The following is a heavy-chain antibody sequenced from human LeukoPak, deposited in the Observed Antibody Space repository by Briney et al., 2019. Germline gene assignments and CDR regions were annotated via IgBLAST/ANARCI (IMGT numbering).Heavy chain of an antibody. CDR3: ARFKVGTNKTQKKAFDI. CDR1: GFTFSNYA. D-gene: IGHD1-26*01. Sequence: GGSLRLSCAASGFTFSNYAMHWVRQAPGKGLEWVAVISFDATKEYFGKSVKGRFTISRDNSKATLYLQMHRLRIEDTALYFCARFKVGTNKTQKKAFDIWGRGTVVAVSS. V-gene: IGHV3-30*04. J-gene: IGHJ3*02. CDR2: ISFDATKE.